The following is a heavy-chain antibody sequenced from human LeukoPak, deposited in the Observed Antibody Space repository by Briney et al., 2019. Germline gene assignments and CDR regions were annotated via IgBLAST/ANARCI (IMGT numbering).Heavy chain of an antibody. CDR3: ARDPTNRPAPVNYFDR. CDR1: GFIFSSYS. Sequence: GGSLRLSCAASGFIFSSYSMNWVRQAPGKGLEWVAYISRGSSYMYYAESVKGRFTVSRDNAKNSLYLQMNTLGAEDTAIYYCARDPTNRPAPVNYFDRWGQGTLVTVSS. V-gene: IGHV3-21*01. D-gene: IGHD1-7*01. J-gene: IGHJ5*02. CDR2: ISRGSSYM.